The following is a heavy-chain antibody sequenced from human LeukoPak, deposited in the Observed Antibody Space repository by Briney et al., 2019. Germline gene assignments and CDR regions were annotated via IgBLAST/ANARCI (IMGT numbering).Heavy chain of an antibody. CDR1: GGSISSSSAY. CDR3: VSPRGFSYGYFDY. CDR2: IYYSKNT. D-gene: IGHD5-18*01. Sequence: SETLSLTCTVSGGSISSSSAYWGWIRQPPGKGLEWIGSIYYSKNTYYNPCLKSRVTISADTSKNQFSLTLGSVSATDTAVYYCVSPRGFSYGYFDYWGQGTLVTVSS. J-gene: IGHJ4*02. V-gene: IGHV4-39*01.